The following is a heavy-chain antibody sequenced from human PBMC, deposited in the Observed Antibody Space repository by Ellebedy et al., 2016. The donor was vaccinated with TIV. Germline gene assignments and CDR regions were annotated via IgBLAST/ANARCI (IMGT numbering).Heavy chain of an antibody. CDR1: GYTFTSYA. CDR2: INAGNGNT. J-gene: IGHJ5*02. V-gene: IGHV1-3*01. D-gene: IGHD2-15*01. CDR3: ARDRGRYCSGGSCYSGWFDP. Sequence: ASVKVSCKASGYTFTSYAMHWVRQAPGQRLEWMGWINAGNGNTKYSQRFQGRVTITRDTSASTAYMELSSLRSEETAVYYCARDRGRYCSGGSCYSGWFDPWGQGTLVTVSS.